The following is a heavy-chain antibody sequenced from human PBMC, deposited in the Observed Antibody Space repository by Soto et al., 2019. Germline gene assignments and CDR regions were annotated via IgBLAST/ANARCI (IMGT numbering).Heavy chain of an antibody. Sequence: LRLSCAASGFTFSSYAMSWVRQAPGKGLEWVSASSGSGGSTYYADPVKGRFTISRDNSKNTLYLQMNSLRAEDTAVYYCAKDQHYYYGMDVWGQGTTVTVSS. J-gene: IGHJ6*02. CDR3: AKDQHYYYGMDV. V-gene: IGHV3-23*01. CDR1: GFTFSSYA. CDR2: SSGSGGST.